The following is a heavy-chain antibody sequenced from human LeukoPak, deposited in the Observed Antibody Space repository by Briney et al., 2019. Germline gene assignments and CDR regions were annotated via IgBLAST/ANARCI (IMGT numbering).Heavy chain of an antibody. J-gene: IGHJ4*02. Sequence: SETLSLTCAVYGGSFSGYYWSWIRQPPGKGLEWIGEINHSGSTNYNPSLKSRVTISVDTSKNQFSLKLSSVTAADTAVYYCARGYPQWRHDYWGQGTLVTVSS. CDR3: ARGYPQWRHDY. CDR2: INHSGST. D-gene: IGHD6-19*01. CDR1: GGSFSGYY. V-gene: IGHV4-34*01.